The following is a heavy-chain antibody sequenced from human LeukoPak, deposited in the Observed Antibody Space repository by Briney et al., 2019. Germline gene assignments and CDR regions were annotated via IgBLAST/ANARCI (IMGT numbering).Heavy chain of an antibody. CDR1: GFTFSNYW. CDR3: ARLPMIVVKGAFDI. Sequence: GGSLRLSCAASGFTFSNYWMTWVRQGPGKGLEWVANIKQDGSEKYYVDSVKGRFTISRDNAKNSLFLQMNSLRAEDTAVYYCARLPMIVVKGAFDIWGQGTMVTVSS. D-gene: IGHD3-22*01. V-gene: IGHV3-7*01. CDR2: IKQDGSEK. J-gene: IGHJ3*02.